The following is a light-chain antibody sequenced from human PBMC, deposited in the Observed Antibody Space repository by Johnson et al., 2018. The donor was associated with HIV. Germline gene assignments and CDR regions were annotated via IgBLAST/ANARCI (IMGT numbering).Light chain of an antibody. CDR3: GTWDSSLSAYV. CDR1: SSNIGNNY. V-gene: IGLV1-51*01. CDR2: DNN. J-gene: IGLJ1*01. Sequence: HSVLTQPPSVSAAPGQKVTISCSGSSSNIGNNYVSWYQQLPGTAPKLLIYDNNKRPSGIPDRFSVSKSGTSATLGITGLQTGDEADYYFGTWDSSLSAYVFGTGTKVTVL.